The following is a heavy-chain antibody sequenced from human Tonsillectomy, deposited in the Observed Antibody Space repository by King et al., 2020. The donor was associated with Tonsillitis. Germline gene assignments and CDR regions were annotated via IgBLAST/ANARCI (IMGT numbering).Heavy chain of an antibody. CDR2: FYIGGST. Sequence: VQLVESGGDLIQPGGSLRLSCAASGFTVSSNYMSWVRQAPGRGLEWCSVFYIGGSTYYADSVKGRFTIPRDNSKNTLYLQMNILSAENPAVYYCAGEPPLGVGAGGYCDLWGRGSLVTVSS. CDR1: GFTVSSNY. J-gene: IGHJ2*01. D-gene: IGHD1-26*01. V-gene: IGHV3-53*01. CDR3: AGEPPLGVGAGGYCDL.